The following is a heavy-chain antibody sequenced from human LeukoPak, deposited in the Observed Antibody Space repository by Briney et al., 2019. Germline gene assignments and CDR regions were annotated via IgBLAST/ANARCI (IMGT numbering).Heavy chain of an antibody. CDR1: GGSITSTNY. J-gene: IGHJ4*02. CDR2: VNLQGST. CDR3: AREGGPYRPLDY. V-gene: IGHV4-4*02. Sequence: TSETLSLTCGVSGGSITSTNYWTWVRQPPGKGLEWIGEVNLQGSTNYNPSLMGRVAISVDMSENPISLPLTSVTAADPAVYYCAREGGPYRPLDYSGQGTLVTVSS.